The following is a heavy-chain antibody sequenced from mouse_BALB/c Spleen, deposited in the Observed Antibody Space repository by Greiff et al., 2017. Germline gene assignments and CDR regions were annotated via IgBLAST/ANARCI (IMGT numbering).Heavy chain of an antibody. Sequence: VKLMESGPGLVAPSQSLSITCTVSGFSLTSYGVHWVRQPPGKGLEWLGVIWAGGSTNYNSALMSRLSISKDNSKSQVFLKMNSLQTDDTAMYYCATIYYYGSSYVDYYAMDYWGQGTSVTVSS. D-gene: IGHD1-1*01. CDR3: ATIYYYGSSYVDYYAMDY. J-gene: IGHJ4*01. CDR2: IWAGGST. V-gene: IGHV2-9*02. CDR1: GFSLTSYG.